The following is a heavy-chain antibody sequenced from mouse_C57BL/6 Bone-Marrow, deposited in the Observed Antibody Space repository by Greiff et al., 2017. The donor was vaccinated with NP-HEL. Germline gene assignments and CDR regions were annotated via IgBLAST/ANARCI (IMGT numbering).Heavy chain of an antibody. CDR2: ISDGGSYT. D-gene: IGHD2-4*01. V-gene: IGHV5-4*01. CDR1: GFTFSSYA. Sequence: EVNLVESGGGLVKPGGSLKLSCAASGFTFSSYAMSWVRQTPEKRLEWVATISDGGSYTYYPDNVKGRFTISRDNAKNNLYLQMSHLKSEDTAMYYCAREGDYEMDWGQGTTLTVSS. J-gene: IGHJ2*01. CDR3: AREGDYEMD.